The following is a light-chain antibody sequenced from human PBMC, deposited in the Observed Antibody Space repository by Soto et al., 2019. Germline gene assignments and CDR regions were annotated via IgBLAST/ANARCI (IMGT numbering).Light chain of an antibody. CDR3: QRTYNAPFT. CDR1: DSIDRY. CDR2: AAS. J-gene: IGKJ3*01. V-gene: IGKV1-39*01. Sequence: DIQMTQSPSSLSAFVGDTVTINCRATDSIDRYVNWYQQKPGQAPRVLITAASTLESGVPSRFSGSGCGTDFTLTINNLQPEDFATYYCQRTYNAPFTFGPGTKVSIK.